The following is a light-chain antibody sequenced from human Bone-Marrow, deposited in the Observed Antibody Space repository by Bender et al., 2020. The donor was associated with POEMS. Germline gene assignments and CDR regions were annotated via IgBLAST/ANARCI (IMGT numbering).Light chain of an antibody. CDR1: SSDVGGYSP. CDR2: EVT. CDR3: CSYARSSTLV. V-gene: IGLV2-23*02. J-gene: IGLJ2*01. Sequence: QSTLTQPASVSGSPGQSITISCIGASSDVGGYSPVSLYQQYPYKAPKLIIYEVTKRPSGISDRFSATKSGNTASLTVSGIQAEDEADYDSCSYARSSTLVFGGGTKLTVL.